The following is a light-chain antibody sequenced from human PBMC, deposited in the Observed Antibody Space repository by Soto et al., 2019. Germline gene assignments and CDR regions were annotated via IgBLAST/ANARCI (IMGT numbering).Light chain of an antibody. CDR3: HQYGSSPFT. Sequence: EVVLTQSPVTLSLSPGQRATLSCRASQSVSSSYLAWYQQKPGQTPRLLIDTASTRATGIPDRFSGSGSGTDFTLTISRLEPEDVAVYYCHQYGSSPFTFGPGTKVNIK. J-gene: IGKJ3*01. CDR1: QSVSSSY. V-gene: IGKV3-20*01. CDR2: TAS.